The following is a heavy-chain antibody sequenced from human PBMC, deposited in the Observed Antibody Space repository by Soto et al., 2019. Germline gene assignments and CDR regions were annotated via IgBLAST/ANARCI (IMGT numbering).Heavy chain of an antibody. CDR2: FSGGRGGT. V-gene: IGHV3-23*01. J-gene: IGHJ4*02. Sequence: EVQLLESGGGSVQPGGSLQLSCAVSGFSSSEYGVTWVRQPPGKGLYWVSGFSGGRGGTFYADSVRGRFTICRDDSRNMVYLQRDSLGVENTAVYYCGKWNGCGDSWGQGTLVPVSS. CDR1: GFSSSEYG. CDR3: GKWNGCGDS. D-gene: IGHD1-1*01.